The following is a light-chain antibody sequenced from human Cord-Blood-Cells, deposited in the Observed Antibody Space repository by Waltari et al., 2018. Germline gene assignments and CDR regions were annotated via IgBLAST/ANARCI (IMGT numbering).Light chain of an antibody. J-gene: IGLJ2*01. Sequence: NFMLTQPHSVSESPGKTVTISCTRSSGSIASNYVQWYQQRPGSSPTTVIYEENQSPAGVPDRFSGSIDSSSNSASLTISGLKTEDEADYYCQSYDSSNHVVFGGGTKLTVL. CDR1: SGSIASNY. CDR2: EEN. V-gene: IGLV6-57*01. CDR3: QSYDSSNHVV.